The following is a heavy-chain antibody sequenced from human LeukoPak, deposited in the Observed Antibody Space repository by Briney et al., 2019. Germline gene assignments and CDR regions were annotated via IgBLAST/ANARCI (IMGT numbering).Heavy chain of an antibody. CDR3: ARVPSVVAVEVGRDYFDY. CDR2: IIPILGIA. J-gene: IGHJ4*02. D-gene: IGHD2-15*01. V-gene: IGHV1-69*04. CDR1: GGTFSSYA. Sequence: GSSVKVSCKASGGTFSSYAISWVRQAPGQGLEWMGRIIPILGIANYAQKFQGRVTITADKSTSTAYMELSSLRSEDTAVYYCARVPSVVAVEVGRDYFDYWGQGTLVTVSS.